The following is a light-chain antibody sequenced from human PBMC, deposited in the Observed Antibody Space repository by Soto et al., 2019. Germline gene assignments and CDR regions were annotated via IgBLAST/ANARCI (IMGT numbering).Light chain of an antibody. CDR2: DAS. Sequence: DIQMTQSPSTLSASVGDRVTITCRASQSISTWLAWYQQKPGQAPKFLIYDASSSQSGGPSRFSGSGSRTEFTLTINSLQPDDFATDHCKQYSNYPNTVGQGTKLEI. V-gene: IGKV1-5*01. CDR3: KQYSNYPNT. J-gene: IGKJ2*01. CDR1: QSISTW.